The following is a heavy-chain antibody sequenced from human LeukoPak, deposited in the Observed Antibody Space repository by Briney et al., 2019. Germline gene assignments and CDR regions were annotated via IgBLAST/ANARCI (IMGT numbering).Heavy chain of an antibody. D-gene: IGHD3-9*01. CDR3: ARDRYDILTGYPPYYFDY. CDR1: GYTFTSYG. J-gene: IGHJ4*02. Sequence: GASVKVSCKASGYTFTSYGISWVRQAPGQGLEWMGWISAYNGNTNYAQKLQGRVTMTTDTSTSTAYMELRSLRSDDTAVYYCARDRYDILTGYPPYYFDYWGQGTLVTVSS. CDR2: ISAYNGNT. V-gene: IGHV1-18*04.